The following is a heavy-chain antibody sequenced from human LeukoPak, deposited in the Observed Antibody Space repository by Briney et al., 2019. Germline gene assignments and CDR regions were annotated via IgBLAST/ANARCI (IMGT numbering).Heavy chain of an antibody. CDR3: ARGALIPDF. CDR1: GFTFSSYA. Sequence: GGSLRLSCAASGFTFSSYAMTWVRQAPGKGLAWVSSISKSDGSTYYADSVKGRFTISRDNSKNTVYLHMDSHRVEDTAIYYCARGALIPDFRGQGTLVTVSS. D-gene: IGHD2-21*01. J-gene: IGHJ4*02. CDR2: ISKSDGST. V-gene: IGHV3-23*01.